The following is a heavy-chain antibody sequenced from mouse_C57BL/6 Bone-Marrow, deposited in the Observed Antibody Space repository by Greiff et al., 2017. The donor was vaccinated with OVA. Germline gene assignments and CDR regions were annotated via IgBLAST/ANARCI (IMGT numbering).Heavy chain of an antibody. CDR2: ISSGGSYT. Sequence: EVQLVESGGDLVKPGGSLKLSCAASGFTFSSYGMSWVRQTPDKRLEWVATISSGGSYTYYPDSVKGRFTISRDNAKNTLYLQMSSLKSEDTAMYYCARHYYGRSYYWGQGTTLTVSS. D-gene: IGHD1-1*01. J-gene: IGHJ2*01. CDR1: GFTFSSYG. CDR3: ARHYYGRSYY. V-gene: IGHV5-6*01.